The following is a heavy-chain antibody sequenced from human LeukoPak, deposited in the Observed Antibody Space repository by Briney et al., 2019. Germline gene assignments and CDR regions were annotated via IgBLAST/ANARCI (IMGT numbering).Heavy chain of an antibody. CDR2: ISSSSSYI. D-gene: IGHD6-13*01. CDR1: GFTFSSYS. J-gene: IGHJ4*02. V-gene: IGHV3-21*01. CDR3: ASEKVVAAAGFDY. Sequence: GGSLRLSCAASGFTFSSYSMNWVRQAPGKGLEWVSSISSSSSYIYYADSVKGRFTISRDNAKNSLYLQMNSLRAEDTAVYYCASEKVVAAAGFDYWGQGTLVIVSS.